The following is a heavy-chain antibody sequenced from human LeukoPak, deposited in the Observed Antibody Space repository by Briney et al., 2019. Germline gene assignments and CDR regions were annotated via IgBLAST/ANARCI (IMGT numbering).Heavy chain of an antibody. Sequence: SETLSLTCTVSGGSISSYYWSWIRQPPGKGLEWIGYIYYSGSTNYNPSLKSRVTISVETSKNQFSLKLSSVTAADTAVHYFARGNPYFGGPPPALVFDPWGQGTLVSVSS. CDR1: GGSISSYY. J-gene: IGHJ5*02. D-gene: IGHD3-10*01. CDR3: ARGNPYFGGPPPALVFDP. CDR2: IYYSGST. V-gene: IGHV4-59*01.